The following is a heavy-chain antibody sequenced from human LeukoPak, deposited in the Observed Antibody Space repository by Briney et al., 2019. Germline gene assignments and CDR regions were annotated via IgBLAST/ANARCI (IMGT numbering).Heavy chain of an antibody. CDR3: ARAAEPDYYGSGSYQDN. V-gene: IGHV1-8*01. J-gene: IGHJ4*02. CDR1: GYTFTSYD. D-gene: IGHD3-10*01. Sequence: ASVKVSCKASGYTFTSYDINWVRQATGQGLEWMGWMNPNSGNTGYAQKFQGRVTTTRNTSISTAYMELSSLRSEDTAVYYCARAAEPDYYGSGSYQDNWGQGTLVTVSS. CDR2: MNPNSGNT.